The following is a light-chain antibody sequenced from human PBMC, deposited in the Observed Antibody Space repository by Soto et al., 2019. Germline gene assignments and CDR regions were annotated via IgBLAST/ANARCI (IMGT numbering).Light chain of an antibody. CDR1: QTISSW. J-gene: IGKJ1*01. Sequence: DIQMTQSPSTLSGSVGDRVTITCRASQTISSWLAWYQQKPGKAPKLLIYKASTLKSGVPSRFSGSGSGTEFTLTLSSLQPDDFATHYCQHYNSYSEAFGQGTKVEL. CDR2: KAS. CDR3: QHYNSYSEA. V-gene: IGKV1-5*03.